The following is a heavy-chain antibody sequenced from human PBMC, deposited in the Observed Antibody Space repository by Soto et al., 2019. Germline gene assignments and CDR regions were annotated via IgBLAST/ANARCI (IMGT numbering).Heavy chain of an antibody. Sequence: PSETLSLTCTVSGGSISTSSYYWGWIRQPPGKGLEWIGYIYYSGSTNYNPSLKSRVTISVDTSKNQFSLKLSSVTAADTAVYYCARDGIISTGMDVWVQGTTVTVSS. CDR2: IYYSGST. CDR3: ARDGIISTGMDV. D-gene: IGHD3-22*01. V-gene: IGHV4-61*01. CDR1: GGSISTSSYY. J-gene: IGHJ6*02.